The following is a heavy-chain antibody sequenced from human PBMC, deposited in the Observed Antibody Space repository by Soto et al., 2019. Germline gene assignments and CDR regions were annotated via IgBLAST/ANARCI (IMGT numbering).Heavy chain of an antibody. CDR3: AREFVLKTLLNSGSLHYDQ. Sequence: QVQLVQSGPEVKKPGASVKVSCKASGYSFNDYFIHWVRQAPGQGLEWMGWINPNTGGTKYVYDFRDRVIMTRATSISTVYMELTRLTSDDTAVYYCAREFVLKTLLNSGSLHYDQWGQGTLVTVSS. J-gene: IGHJ4*02. D-gene: IGHD1-26*01. CDR1: GYSFNDYF. V-gene: IGHV1-2*02. CDR2: INPNTGGT.